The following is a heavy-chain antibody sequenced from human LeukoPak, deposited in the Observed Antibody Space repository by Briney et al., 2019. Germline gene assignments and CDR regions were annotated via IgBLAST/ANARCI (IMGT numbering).Heavy chain of an antibody. CDR1: GFTFSSYS. CDR2: ISSSSSTI. D-gene: IGHD3-10*01. CDR3: ARGPGGIDY. Sequence: GGSLRLSCAASGFTFSSYSMNWVRQAPGKGLEWVSYISSSSSTIYYADSVKGRFTISRDNAKNSLYLQMNSLRAEDTAVYYCARGPGGIDYWGQGTLVTVSS. J-gene: IGHJ4*02. V-gene: IGHV3-48*04.